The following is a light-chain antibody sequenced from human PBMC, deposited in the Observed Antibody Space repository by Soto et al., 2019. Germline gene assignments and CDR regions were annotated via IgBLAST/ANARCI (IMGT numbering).Light chain of an antibody. J-gene: IGKJ2*01. CDR1: QSVSSY. V-gene: IGKV3-11*01. CDR2: DAS. CDR3: QQRRSRPLRSS. Sequence: TLSFAQVKVSSVSYRTIQSVSSYLVWYQQKPGQAPRLLIYDASKRATGIPDRFSGTGSGTDFTLTISSLYPEDFAVYYCQQRRSRPLRSSFGQRA.